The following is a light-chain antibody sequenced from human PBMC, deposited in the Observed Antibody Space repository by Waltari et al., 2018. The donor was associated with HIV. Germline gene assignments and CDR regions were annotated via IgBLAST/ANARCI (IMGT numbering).Light chain of an antibody. CDR2: GNS. CDR3: QSYDTSLSGVV. V-gene: IGLV1-40*01. Sequence: QSVLTQPPSVSGAPGHRVTITCTGSSSNIGPIHERHWYTQVPGTAPKLLIYGNSNRPSGVPDRFSGSKSGTSASLAIAGLQAEDEADYYCQSYDTSLSGVVFGGGTKLTVL. J-gene: IGLJ2*01. CDR1: SSNIGPIHE.